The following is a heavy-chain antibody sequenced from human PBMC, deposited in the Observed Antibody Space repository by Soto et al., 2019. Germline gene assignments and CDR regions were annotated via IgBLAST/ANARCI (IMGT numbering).Heavy chain of an antibody. D-gene: IGHD3-22*01. CDR3: ARSRRYYDSSGYYP. J-gene: IGHJ4*02. V-gene: IGHV1-2*04. CDR2: INPNSGGT. Sequence: ASVKVSCKASGYTFTGYYMHWVRQAPGQGLEWMGWINPNSGGTNYAQKFQGWVTMTRDTSISTAYMELSRLRSDDTAVYYCARSRRYYDSSGYYPWGQGTLVTVS. CDR1: GYTFTGYY.